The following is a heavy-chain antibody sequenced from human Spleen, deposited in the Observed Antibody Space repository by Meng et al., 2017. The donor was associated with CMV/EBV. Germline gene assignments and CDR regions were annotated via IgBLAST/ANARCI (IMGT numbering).Heavy chain of an antibody. D-gene: IGHD4-17*01. CDR1: GFTFDDYG. V-gene: IGHV3-20*01. CDR2: INRNGRST. CDR3: AREGRYGDYVGYYYYYGIDV. Sequence: GESLKISCAASGFTFDDYGMSWVRQAPGKGLEWVSGINRNGRSTGYVDSVKGRFTISRDNAKNSAYMQMNSLRAEDTALYHCAREGRYGDYVGYYYYYGIDVWGQGTMVTVSS. J-gene: IGHJ6*02.